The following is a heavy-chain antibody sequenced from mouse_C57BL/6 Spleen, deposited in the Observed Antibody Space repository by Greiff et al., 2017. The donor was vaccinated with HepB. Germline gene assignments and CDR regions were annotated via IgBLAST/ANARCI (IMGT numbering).Heavy chain of an antibody. CDR3: GGWGYYGTWYFEV. CDR2: INPSDSET. Sequence: QVQLQQPGAELVRPGSSVKLSCKASGYTFTSYWMHWVKQRPIQGLEWIGNINPSDSETHYNHKFKNKATLTVDKSSSTAYMQLSSLTSEDSAVYDYGGWGYYGTWYFEVWGTGTTVTVSS. D-gene: IGHD1-1*01. CDR1: GYTFTSYW. V-gene: IGHV1-52*01. J-gene: IGHJ1*03.